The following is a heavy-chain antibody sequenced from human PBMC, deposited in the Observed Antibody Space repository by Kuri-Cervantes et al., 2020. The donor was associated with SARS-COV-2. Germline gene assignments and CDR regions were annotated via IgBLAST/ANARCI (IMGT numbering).Heavy chain of an antibody. CDR3: AKDYSVLRFLGGRGGFDY. CDR2: IKQDGSEK. V-gene: IGHV3-7*01. Sequence: GGSLRLSCAVYGGSFSGYYWSWVRQAPGKGLEWVANIKQDGSEKYYVDSVKGRFTISRDNAKNSLYLQMNSLRAEDTAVYYCAKDYSVLRFLGGRGGFDYWGQGTLVTVSS. D-gene: IGHD3-3*01. J-gene: IGHJ4*02. CDR1: GGSFSGYY.